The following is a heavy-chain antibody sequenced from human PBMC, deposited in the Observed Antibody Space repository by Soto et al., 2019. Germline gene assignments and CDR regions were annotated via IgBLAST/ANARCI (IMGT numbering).Heavy chain of an antibody. CDR1: GGSFSGYY. J-gene: IGHJ5*01. Sequence: SETLSLTCAVYGGSFSGYYWSWIRQPPGKGLEWIGEINHSGSTNYNPSLKSRVTISVDTSKNQFSLKLSSVTAADTAVYYCARERPYSSRRYQDSWGQGSLVTVSS. CDR3: ARERPYSSRRYQDS. CDR2: INHSGST. D-gene: IGHD6-13*01. V-gene: IGHV4-34*01.